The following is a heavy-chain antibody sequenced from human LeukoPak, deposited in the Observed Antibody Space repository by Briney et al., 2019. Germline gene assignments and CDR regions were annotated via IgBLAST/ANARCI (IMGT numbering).Heavy chain of an antibody. V-gene: IGHV4-34*01. J-gene: IGHJ4*02. D-gene: IGHD3-10*01. CDR2: INHSGST. CDR3: ARSRSYYYGSGSYYNY. CDR1: GGSFSGYY. Sequence: SETLSLTCAVYGGSFSGYYWSWIRQPPGKGLEWIGEINHSGSTNYNPSLKSRVTISVDTSKNQFSLKLSSVTAADTAVYYCARSRSYYYGSGSYYNYWGQGTLVTVSS.